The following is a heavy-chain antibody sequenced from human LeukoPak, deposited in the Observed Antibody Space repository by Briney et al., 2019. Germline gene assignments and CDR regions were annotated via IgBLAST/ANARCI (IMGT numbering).Heavy chain of an antibody. CDR1: GFTFSSYE. CDR2: IRSSGSTI. V-gene: IGHV3-48*03. J-gene: IGHJ4*02. D-gene: IGHD2-15*01. Sequence: GGSLRLSCAASGFTFSSYEMNWVRQAPGKGLEWVSYIRSSGSTIYYADSVKGRFTISRDNAKNSLYLQMNSLRAEDTAVYYCARGPYCSGGSCPFDYWGQGTLVTVSS. CDR3: ARGPYCSGGSCPFDY.